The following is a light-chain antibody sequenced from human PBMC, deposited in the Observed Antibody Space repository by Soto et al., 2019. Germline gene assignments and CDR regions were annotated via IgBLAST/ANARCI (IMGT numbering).Light chain of an antibody. V-gene: IGKV1-39*01. J-gene: IGKJ2*01. Sequence: DIQMTQSPSSLSASIGDRVTITCRSSQNIANYLNWYHQKPGKAPKLLIYAASSLHSGVPSRFSGSGSGTDFTLTISSLQPEDSATYFCQQSFSTPYTFGRGTKVEIK. CDR3: QQSFSTPYT. CDR2: AAS. CDR1: QNIANY.